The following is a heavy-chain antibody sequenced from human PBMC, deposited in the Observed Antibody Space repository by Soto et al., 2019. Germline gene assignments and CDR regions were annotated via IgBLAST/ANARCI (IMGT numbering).Heavy chain of an antibody. D-gene: IGHD3-3*01. V-gene: IGHV1-69*13. CDR3: ARDGGVYDFWSGISDDAFDI. J-gene: IGHJ3*02. Sequence: SVKVSCKASGGTFSSYAISWVRQAPGQGLEWMGGIIPIFGTANYAQKFQGRVTITADESTSTAYMELSSLRSEDTAVYYCARDGGVYDFWSGISDDAFDIWGQGTMVTVSS. CDR1: GGTFSSYA. CDR2: IIPIFGTA.